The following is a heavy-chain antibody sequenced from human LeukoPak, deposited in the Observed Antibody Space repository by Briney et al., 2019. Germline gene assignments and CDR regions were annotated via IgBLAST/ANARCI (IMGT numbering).Heavy chain of an antibody. J-gene: IGHJ4*02. V-gene: IGHV1-18*01. CDR3: ARAPGGFGETLVDHFDY. D-gene: IGHD3-10*01. Sequence: ASVKVSCKASGYTFTSYGISWVRQAPGQGLEWMGWISAYNGNRNYAQKLQGRVTMTTYTSTSTAYMELRSLRSDDTAVYYCARAPGGFGETLVDHFDYWGQGTLVTVSS. CDR1: GYTFTSYG. CDR2: ISAYNGNR.